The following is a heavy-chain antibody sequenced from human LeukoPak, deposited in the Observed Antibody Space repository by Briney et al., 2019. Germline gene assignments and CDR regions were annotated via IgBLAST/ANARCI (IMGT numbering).Heavy chain of an antibody. CDR1: GFTFSSYW. D-gene: IGHD3-22*01. Sequence: GGSLRLSCAASGFTFSSYWMHWVRQAPGKGLEWVSAISGSGGSTYYADSVKGRFTISRDNSKNTLYLQMNSLRAEDTAVYFCAKDAFDSSHYVLSWGQGTLVTVSS. CDR3: AKDAFDSSHYVLS. CDR2: ISGSGGST. V-gene: IGHV3-23*01. J-gene: IGHJ4*02.